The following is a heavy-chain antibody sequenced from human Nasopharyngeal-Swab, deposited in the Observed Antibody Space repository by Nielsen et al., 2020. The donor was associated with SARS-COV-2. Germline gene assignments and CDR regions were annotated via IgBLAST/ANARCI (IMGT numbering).Heavy chain of an antibody. D-gene: IGHD3-3*01. Sequence: GGSLRLSCAASGFTFSDYYMSWIRQAPGKGLEWVSYISSSGSTIYYADSVKGRFTISRDNAKNSLYLQMNSLRAEDTAVYYCARDASTRDFWSGYYSSEDYYYYGMDVWGQGTTVTVSS. CDR3: ARDASTRDFWSGYYSSEDYYYYGMDV. CDR2: ISSSGSTI. J-gene: IGHJ6*02. CDR1: GFTFSDYY. V-gene: IGHV3-11*01.